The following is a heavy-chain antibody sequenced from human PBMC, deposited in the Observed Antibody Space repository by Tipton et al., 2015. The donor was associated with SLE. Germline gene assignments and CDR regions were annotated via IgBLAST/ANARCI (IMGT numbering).Heavy chain of an antibody. V-gene: IGHV3-21*01. CDR2: ISPTGVYM. CDR3: GRVGDVDFWSAYPPDV. CDR1: GFSFSSFH. Sequence: GSLRLSCAASGFSFSSFHIHWVRQAPGKGLEWVSSISPTGVYMYYTDSVKGRFTISRDNAKNSLYLQMNSLRVEDTAVYYCGRVGDVDFWSAYPPDVWGKGTTVTVSS. D-gene: IGHD3-3*01. J-gene: IGHJ6*04.